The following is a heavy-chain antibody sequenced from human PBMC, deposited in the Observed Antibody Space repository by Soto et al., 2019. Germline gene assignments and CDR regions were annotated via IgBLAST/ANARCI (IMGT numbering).Heavy chain of an antibody. Sequence: SETLSLTCTVSGYSINSDDYWGWIRQPPGKGLEWIPSIYHSVSTFYNPSLRSRVTISIDTSKNKFSLRLPAQRAADTAMYYCARKAYYDSGRINLFDSWGQGTLVTV. V-gene: IGHV4-38-2*02. CDR2: IYHSVST. J-gene: IGHJ4*02. CDR3: ARKAYYDSGRINLFDS. CDR1: GYSINSDDY. D-gene: IGHD3-10*01.